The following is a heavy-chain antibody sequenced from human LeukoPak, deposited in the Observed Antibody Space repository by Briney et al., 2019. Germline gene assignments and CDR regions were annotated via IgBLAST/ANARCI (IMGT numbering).Heavy chain of an antibody. V-gene: IGHV3-21*01. J-gene: IGHJ6*03. D-gene: IGHD1-26*01. CDR1: GFTVSSNY. Sequence: PGGSLRLSCAASGFTVSSNYMSWVRQAPGKGLEWVSSITTSSTYTFYADSVKGRFTISRDNARNSLYLQMNSLRVEDTAVYYCARDPYSGTYGNTYYYYMDVWGKGTTVTISS. CDR2: ITTSSTYT. CDR3: ARDPYSGTYGNTYYYYMDV.